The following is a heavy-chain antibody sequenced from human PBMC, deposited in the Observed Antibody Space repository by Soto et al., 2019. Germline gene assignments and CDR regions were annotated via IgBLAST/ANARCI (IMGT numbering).Heavy chain of an antibody. CDR3: ARDGRYYYDSSGQLDAFDI. V-gene: IGHV1-46*01. CDR2: INPSGGST. J-gene: IGHJ3*02. Sequence: APVKVSSKASGYTFTSSYMHWVQQAPRQGLEWMGIINPSGGSTSYAQKFQGRVTMTRDTSTSTVYMELSSLRSEDTAVYYCARDGRYYYDSSGQLDAFDIWGQGTMVTVSS. CDR1: GYTFTSSY. D-gene: IGHD3-22*01.